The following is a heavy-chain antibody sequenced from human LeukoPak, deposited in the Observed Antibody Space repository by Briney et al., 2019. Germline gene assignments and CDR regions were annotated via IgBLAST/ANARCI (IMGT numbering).Heavy chain of an antibody. CDR3: AMKRVYSYGYCFDP. D-gene: IGHD5-18*01. CDR1: GGSISSGGYY. J-gene: IGHJ5*02. V-gene: IGHV4-31*03. Sequence: SETLSLTCTVSGGSISSGGYYWSWIRQRPGQGLEWNGYIYYSGSTYYNPSLKSRVTISVDTSKSQFSLKLSAVTAADTAVYYCAMKRVYSYGYCFDPWGQGTLVTVSS. CDR2: IYYSGST.